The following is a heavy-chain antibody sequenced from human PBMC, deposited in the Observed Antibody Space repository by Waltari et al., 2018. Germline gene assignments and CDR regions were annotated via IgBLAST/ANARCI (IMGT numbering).Heavy chain of an antibody. CDR2: ISSSGSTI. Sequence: QVQLVESGGGLVRPGGSLRPSCAASGLTLSDYYMSWLRQAPGKGLEWVSYISSSGSTIYYADSVKGRFTISRDNAKNSLYLQMNSLRAEDTAVYYCARDLGGSHAFDIWGQGTMVTVSS. J-gene: IGHJ3*02. CDR1: GLTLSDYY. D-gene: IGHD1-26*01. V-gene: IGHV3-11*04. CDR3: ARDLGGSHAFDI.